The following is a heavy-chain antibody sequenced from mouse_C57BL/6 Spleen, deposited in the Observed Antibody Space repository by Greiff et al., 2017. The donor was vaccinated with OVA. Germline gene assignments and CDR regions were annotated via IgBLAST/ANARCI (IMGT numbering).Heavy chain of an antibody. D-gene: IGHD3-2*02. CDR1: GYSITSGYY. V-gene: IGHV3-6*01. CDR3: ASQTAQATAWFAY. Sequence: VQLQQSGPGLVKPSQSLSLTCSVTGYSITSGYYWNWIRQFPGNKLEWMGYISYDGSNNYNPSLKNRISITRDTSKNQFFLKLNSVTTEDTATYYCASQTAQATAWFAYWGQGTLVTVSA. CDR2: ISYDGSN. J-gene: IGHJ3*01.